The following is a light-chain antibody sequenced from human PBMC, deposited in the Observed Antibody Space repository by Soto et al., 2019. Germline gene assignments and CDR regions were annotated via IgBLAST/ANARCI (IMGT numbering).Light chain of an antibody. CDR2: EGS. CDR1: SSDVGGYDL. V-gene: IGLV2-23*01. Sequence: QSVLTQPASVSGSPGQSITISCTGTSSDVGGYDLVSWYQQHPGKAPKLIIYEGSKRPSGISNRFSGSKSGNTASLIISGLQGDDEGDYYCCSYAGSYTWVFGGGTQLTVL. CDR3: CSYAGSYTWV. J-gene: IGLJ3*02.